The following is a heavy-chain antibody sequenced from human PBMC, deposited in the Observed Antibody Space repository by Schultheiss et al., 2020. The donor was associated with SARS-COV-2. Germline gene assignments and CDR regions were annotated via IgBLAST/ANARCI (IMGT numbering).Heavy chain of an antibody. J-gene: IGHJ6*02. D-gene: IGHD2-2*01. Sequence: ASVKVSCKASGYTFTSYDINWVRQATGQGLEWMGWMNPNSGNTGYAQKFQGRVTMTRDTSTSTVYMELSSLRSEDTAVYYCARGGWRDIVVVPAAIGHDYYYYGMDVWGQGTTVTVSS. CDR2: MNPNSGNT. CDR1: GYTFTSYD. V-gene: IGHV1-8*01. CDR3: ARGGWRDIVVVPAAIGHDYYYYGMDV.